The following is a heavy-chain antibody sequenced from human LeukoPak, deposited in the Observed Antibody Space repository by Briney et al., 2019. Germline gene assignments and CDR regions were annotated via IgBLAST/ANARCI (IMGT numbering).Heavy chain of an antibody. V-gene: IGHV3-23*01. J-gene: IGHJ4*02. CDR2: ISGSGGST. Sequence: PGGSLRLSCAASGFTFSSYAMSWVRQAPGKGLEWVSAISGSGGSTYYADSVKGRFTISRDNSKNTLYLQMNSQRAEDTAVYYCAKVWPMIVVVITGYFDYWGQGTLVTVSS. D-gene: IGHD3-22*01. CDR3: AKVWPMIVVVITGYFDY. CDR1: GFTFSSYA.